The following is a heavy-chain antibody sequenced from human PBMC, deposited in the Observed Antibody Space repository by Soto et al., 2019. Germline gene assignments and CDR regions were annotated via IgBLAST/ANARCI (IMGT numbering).Heavy chain of an antibody. CDR3: ARIAASGRGWDV. CDR1: GFTFSSYW. CDR2: IKQDGSEE. D-gene: IGHD6-13*01. J-gene: IGHJ6*02. V-gene: IGHV3-7*01. Sequence: EVQLVESGGGLVQPGGSLRLSCVDSGFTFSSYWMSWVRQAPVKGLEWVGNIKQDGSEENYADSVKGRFTISRYNAKNSMYLQMNRLRVEDTAVYYCARIAASGRGWDVWGQGTTVVVSS.